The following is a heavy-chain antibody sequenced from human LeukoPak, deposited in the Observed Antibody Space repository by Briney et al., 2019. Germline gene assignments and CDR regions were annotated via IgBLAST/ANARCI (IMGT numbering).Heavy chain of an antibody. J-gene: IGHJ4*02. CDR2: IFDGGNT. CDR1: GDSISSGGYY. Sequence: SQTLSLTCAVSGDSISSGGYYWSWIRQHPGKGLEWIGFIFDGGNTYYNPSLKSRVTISVDTSKNQLSLNLTSVTAADTAVYYCARDRKGWIQIDYWGQGTLVTVSS. CDR3: ARDRKGWIQIDY. V-gene: IGHV4-31*11. D-gene: IGHD5-18*01.